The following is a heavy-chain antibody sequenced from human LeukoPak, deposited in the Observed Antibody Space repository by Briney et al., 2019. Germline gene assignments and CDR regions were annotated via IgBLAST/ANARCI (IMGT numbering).Heavy chain of an antibody. Sequence: SETLSLTCTVSGGSLSSGSISSYYWSWVRQPAGKGLEWIGRIYNSGTTNYNPSLKSRVTMSVDTSKNQLSLKPNSVTAADTAVYYCARGAPSDYWGQGTLVTVSS. CDR2: IYNSGTT. CDR3: ARGAPSDY. J-gene: IGHJ4*02. CDR1: GGSLSSGSISSYY. V-gene: IGHV4-4*07.